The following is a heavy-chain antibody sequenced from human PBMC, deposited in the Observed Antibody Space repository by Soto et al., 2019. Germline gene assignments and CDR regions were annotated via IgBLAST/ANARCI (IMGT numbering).Heavy chain of an antibody. Sequence: QVQLVQYGAEVKKPGASVKVSCKASGYTFTSYAMHWVRQAPGQRLEWMGWINAGNGNTKYSQKFQGRVTITRDTSASTAYMELSSLRSEDTAVYYCARGGYCSSTSCYLGWFDPWGQGTLVTVSS. CDR2: INAGNGNT. CDR3: ARGGYCSSTSCYLGWFDP. D-gene: IGHD2-2*01. V-gene: IGHV1-3*01. J-gene: IGHJ5*02. CDR1: GYTFTSYA.